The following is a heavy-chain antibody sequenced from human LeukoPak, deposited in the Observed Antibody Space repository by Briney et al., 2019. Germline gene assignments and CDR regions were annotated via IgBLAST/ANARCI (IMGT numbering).Heavy chain of an antibody. CDR3: ARDTYYGSGRIYDY. D-gene: IGHD3-10*01. Sequence: GASVKVSCKASGGTFSSYAISWVRQAPGQGLEWMGGIIPIFGTANYAQKFQGRVTITADESTSTAYMELSSLRSEDTAVYYCARDTYYGSGRIYDYWGQGTLVTVSS. V-gene: IGHV1-69*13. CDR1: GGTFSSYA. J-gene: IGHJ4*02. CDR2: IIPIFGTA.